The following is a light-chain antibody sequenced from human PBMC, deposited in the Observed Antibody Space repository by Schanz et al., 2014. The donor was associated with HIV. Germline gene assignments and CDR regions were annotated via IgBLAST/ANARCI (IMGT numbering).Light chain of an antibody. CDR1: SGHSNYA. CDR3: QTWDTGTHVL. V-gene: IGLV4-69*01. J-gene: IGLJ2*01. Sequence: QPVLTQSPSASASLGASVKLTCTLSSGHSNYAVAWHQQQPEKGPRYLMNLNSDGSHNKGDGIPDRFSGSSSGAERYLTISSLQSEDEADYYCQTWDTGTHVLFGGGTKLTV. CDR2: LNSDGSH.